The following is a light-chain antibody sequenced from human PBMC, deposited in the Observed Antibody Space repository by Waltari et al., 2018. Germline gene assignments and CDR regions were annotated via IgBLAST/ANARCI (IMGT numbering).Light chain of an antibody. CDR2: GAS. J-gene: IGKJ1*01. CDR3: QQYGSSPT. Sequence: EIVLTQSPGTLSLSQGERATLSCRASQSVSSSYLAWSQQKPDQAPRLLIYGASSRATGIPDRFSGSGSGTDFTLTISRLEPEDFAVYYCQQYGSSPTFGQGTKVEIK. CDR1: QSVSSSY. V-gene: IGKV3-20*01.